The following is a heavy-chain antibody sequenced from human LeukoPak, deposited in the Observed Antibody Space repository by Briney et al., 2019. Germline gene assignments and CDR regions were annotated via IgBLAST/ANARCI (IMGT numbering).Heavy chain of an antibody. CDR2: IIHIFGTA. J-gene: IGHJ3*02. V-gene: IGHV1-69*05. D-gene: IGHD7-27*01. Sequence: VASVKVSCKASGGTFSSYAISWVRQAPGQGLEWMGRIIHIFGTANYAQKFQGRVTITTDESTSTAYMELSSLRSEDTAVYYCARRLTGSDAFDIWGQGTMVTVSS. CDR1: GGTFSSYA. CDR3: ARRLTGSDAFDI.